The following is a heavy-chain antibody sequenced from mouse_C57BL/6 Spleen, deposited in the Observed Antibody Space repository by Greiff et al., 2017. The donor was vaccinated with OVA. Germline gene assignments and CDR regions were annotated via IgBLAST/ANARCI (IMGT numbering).Heavy chain of an antibody. D-gene: IGHD2-4*01. CDR1: GYTFTSYG. CDR3: AREELREGGCYAMDY. J-gene: IGHJ4*01. Sequence: QVQLQQSGAELVRPGASVKLSCKASGYTFTSYGISWVKQRTGQGLEWIGEIYPRSGNTYYNEKFKGKATLTADKSSSTAYMQLSRLTSEDSAVYGGAREELREGGCYAMDYWGQGTSVTVSS. CDR2: IYPRSGNT. V-gene: IGHV1-81*01.